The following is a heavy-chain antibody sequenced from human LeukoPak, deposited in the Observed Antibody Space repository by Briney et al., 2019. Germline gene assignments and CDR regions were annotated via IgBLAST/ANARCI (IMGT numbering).Heavy chain of an antibody. Sequence: SETLSLTCTFSGGSISSSSYYWGWIRQPPGKGLEWIGSIYYSGSTYYNPSLKSRVTISVDTSKKQFSLKLSSVTAAVTAVYYCARVRRFYYDSSTKVAFDIWGQGTMVTVSS. CDR3: ARVRRFYYDSSTKVAFDI. V-gene: IGHV4-39*07. CDR1: GGSISSSSYY. D-gene: IGHD3-22*01. CDR2: IYYSGST. J-gene: IGHJ3*02.